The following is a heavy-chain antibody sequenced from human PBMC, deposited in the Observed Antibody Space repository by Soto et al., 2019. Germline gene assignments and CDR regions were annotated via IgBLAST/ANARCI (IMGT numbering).Heavy chain of an antibody. V-gene: IGHV6-1*01. Sequence: SQTLSLTCVISGDSVSSNSAAWNWIRQSPSRGLEWLGRTYYRSKWYNDYAVSVKSRITINPDTSKNQFSLQLNSVTPEDTAVYYCARDVLWYQLPPYYYYSMDVWGQGTTVTVSS. CDR1: GDSVSSNSAA. J-gene: IGHJ6*02. CDR2: TYYRSKWYN. CDR3: ARDVLWYQLPPYYYYSMDV. D-gene: IGHD2-2*01.